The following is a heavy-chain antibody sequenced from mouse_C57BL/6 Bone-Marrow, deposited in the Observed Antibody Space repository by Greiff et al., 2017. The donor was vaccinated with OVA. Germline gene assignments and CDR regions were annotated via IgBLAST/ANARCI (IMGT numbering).Heavy chain of an antibody. V-gene: IGHV3-1*01. CDR1: GYSITSGYD. Sequence: ESGPGMVKPSQSLSLTCTVTGYSITSGYDWHWIRHFPGNKLEWMGYISYSGSTNYNPSLKSRISITHDTSKNHFFLKLNSVTTEDTATYYCARELRFYCFDYGGKGTTLTVSS. J-gene: IGHJ2*01. D-gene: IGHD1-1*01. CDR2: ISYSGST. CDR3: ARELRFYCFDY.